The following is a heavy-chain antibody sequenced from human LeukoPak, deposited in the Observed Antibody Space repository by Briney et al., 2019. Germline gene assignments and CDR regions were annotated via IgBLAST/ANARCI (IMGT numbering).Heavy chain of an antibody. CDR1: GFTFNSYS. V-gene: IGHV3-30*18. CDR3: AKNSGRDGYNDYFDY. D-gene: IGHD5-24*01. CDR2: ISDAGSEK. Sequence: PGGSLRLSCAASGFTFNSYSINWVRQAPGKGLEWVAVISDAGSEKYYADSVKGRFTISRDNSKNKVYLQMNSLRPEDTAVYYCAKNSGRDGYNDYFDYWGQGTLVTVSS. J-gene: IGHJ4*02.